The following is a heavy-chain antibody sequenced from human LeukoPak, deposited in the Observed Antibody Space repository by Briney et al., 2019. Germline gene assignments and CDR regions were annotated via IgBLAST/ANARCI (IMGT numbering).Heavy chain of an antibody. J-gene: IGHJ4*02. V-gene: IGHV1-69*04. CDR1: GGTFSSYA. D-gene: IGHD4-17*01. CDR3: ARGAPSYYGDYAASDY. CDR2: IIPILGIA. Sequence: SAKVSCKASGGTFSSYAISWVRQAPGQGLEWMGRIIPILGIANYAQKFQGRVTITADKSTSTAYMELSSLRSEDTAVCYCARGAPSYYGDYAASDYWGQGTLVTVSS.